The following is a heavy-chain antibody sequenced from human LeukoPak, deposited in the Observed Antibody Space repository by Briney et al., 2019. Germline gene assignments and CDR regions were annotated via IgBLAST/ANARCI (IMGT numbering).Heavy chain of an antibody. CDR3: ANSSSWNYYYYMDV. Sequence: ASVKVSCKVSGYTLTELSMHWVRQAPGKGLEWMGGFDPEDGETIYAQKFQGRVTMTEDTSTDTAYMELSSLRSEDTAVYYCANSSSWNYYYYMDVWGKGTTVTVSS. J-gene: IGHJ6*03. V-gene: IGHV1-24*01. D-gene: IGHD6-13*01. CDR2: FDPEDGET. CDR1: GYTLTELS.